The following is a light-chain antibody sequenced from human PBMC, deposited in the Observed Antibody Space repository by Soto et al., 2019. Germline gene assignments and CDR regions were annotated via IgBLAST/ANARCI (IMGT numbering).Light chain of an antibody. V-gene: IGKV3-15*01. Sequence: EIVMTQSPATLSVSPGERDTLSCRASQSVSSNLAWYQQKPGQAPRLLIYGASTRATGIPARFSGSGSGTEFTLTISSLQSEDFAVYYCQQYNNWPPVRTFGQGTKVEIK. CDR1: QSVSSN. CDR2: GAS. CDR3: QQYNNWPPVRT. J-gene: IGKJ1*01.